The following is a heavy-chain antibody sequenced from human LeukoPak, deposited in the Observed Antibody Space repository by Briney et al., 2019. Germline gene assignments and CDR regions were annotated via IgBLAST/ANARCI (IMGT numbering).Heavy chain of an antibody. Sequence: SDTLSLTCTVSGGSISSSSYYWGWIRQPPGKGLEWIGSIYYSGSTYYNPSLKSRVTISVDTSKNQFSLKLSSVTAADTAVYYCARTGYSSSFPDYWGQGTLVTVSS. CDR2: IYYSGST. V-gene: IGHV4-39*01. D-gene: IGHD6-6*01. J-gene: IGHJ4*02. CDR1: GGSISSSSYY. CDR3: ARTGYSSSFPDY.